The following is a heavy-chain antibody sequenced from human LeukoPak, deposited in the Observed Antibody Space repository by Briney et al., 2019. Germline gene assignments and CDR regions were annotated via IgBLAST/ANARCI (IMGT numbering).Heavy chain of an antibody. D-gene: IGHD6-25*01. CDR2: IIPIFGTA. J-gene: IGHJ3*02. CDR3: AREGRLDAFDI. Sequence: VASVKVSCKASGGTFSSYAISWVRQAPGQGLEWMGGIIPIFGTANYAQKFQGRVTITTDESTSTAYMELSSLRSEDTAVYYCAREGRLDAFDIWGQGTMVTVSS. CDR1: GGTFSSYA. V-gene: IGHV1-69*05.